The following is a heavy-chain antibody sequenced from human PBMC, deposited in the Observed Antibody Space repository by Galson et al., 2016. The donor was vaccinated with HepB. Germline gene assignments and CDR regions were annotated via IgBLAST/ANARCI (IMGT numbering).Heavy chain of an antibody. Sequence: ATLSLTCTVSGGSISSYYWSWIRQPPGKGLEWIGYIQYTGTTYYNPSLPSRLTISVDTSKNQFSLRLSSVTAADTAIYYCARALVGATPRFDSWGQGTLVTVSS. CDR2: IQYTGTT. CDR1: GGSISSYY. CDR3: ARALVGATPRFDS. V-gene: IGHV4-59*06. J-gene: IGHJ4*02. D-gene: IGHD1-26*01.